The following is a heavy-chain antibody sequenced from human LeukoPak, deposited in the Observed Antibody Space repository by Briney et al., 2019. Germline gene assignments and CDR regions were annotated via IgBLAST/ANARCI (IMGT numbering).Heavy chain of an antibody. Sequence: PGGSLRLSCAASGFTVSSNYMSWVRQAPGKGLEWVSVIYSGGSTYYADSVKGRFTISRDNSKNTLYLQMNSLRAEDTAVYYCARGIAAAGYNYRDVGGKGTTVTVSS. J-gene: IGHJ6*03. CDR2: IYSGGST. V-gene: IGHV3-66*02. D-gene: IGHD6-13*01. CDR1: GFTVSSNY. CDR3: ARGIAAAGYNYRDV.